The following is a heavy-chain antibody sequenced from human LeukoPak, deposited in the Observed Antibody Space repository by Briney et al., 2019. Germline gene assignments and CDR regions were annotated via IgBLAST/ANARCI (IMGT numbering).Heavy chain of an antibody. CDR1: GFTFSSYA. D-gene: IGHD4-23*01. Sequence: PGGSLRLSCAASGFTFSSYAMSWVRQAPGKGLEWVSAISGSGGSTYYADSVKGRFTVSRDNSKNTLYLQMNSLRAEDTAVYYCAKAPGYGGNYPCIDYWGQGTLVTVSS. J-gene: IGHJ4*02. V-gene: IGHV3-23*01. CDR2: ISGSGGST. CDR3: AKAPGYGGNYPCIDY.